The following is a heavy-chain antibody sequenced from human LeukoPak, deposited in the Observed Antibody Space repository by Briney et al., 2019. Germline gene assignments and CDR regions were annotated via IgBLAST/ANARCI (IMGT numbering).Heavy chain of an antibody. CDR2: INPNSGGT. V-gene: IGHV1-2*02. CDR3: ARSHQMTLGYFDY. Sequence: ASVKVSCKASGYTFTGYYMHWVRQAPGQGLEWMGWINPNSGGTNYAQKFQGRVTMTRDTSISTAYMELSRLRSDDTAVYYCARSHQMTLGYFDYWGQGTLVTVSS. D-gene: IGHD7-27*01. CDR1: GYTFTGYY. J-gene: IGHJ4*02.